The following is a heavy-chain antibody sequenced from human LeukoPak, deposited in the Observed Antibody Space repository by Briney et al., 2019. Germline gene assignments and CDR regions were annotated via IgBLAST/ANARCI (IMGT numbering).Heavy chain of an antibody. J-gene: IGHJ3*02. CDR2: INPNSGGT. V-gene: IGHV1-2*04. Sequence: GASVKVSCKASGYTFTGYYMHWVRQAPGQGLEWMGWINPNSGGTNYAQKFQGWVTMTRDTSISTAYMELSRLRSDDTAVYYCARELAAAGSDAFDIWGQGTMVTVSS. D-gene: IGHD6-13*01. CDR3: ARELAAAGSDAFDI. CDR1: GYTFTGYY.